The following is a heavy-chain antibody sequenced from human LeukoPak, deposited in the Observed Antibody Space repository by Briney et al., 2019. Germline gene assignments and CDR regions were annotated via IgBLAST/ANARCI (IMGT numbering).Heavy chain of an antibody. CDR3: AKDGGAKGIITTVFDY. Sequence: PGGSLRLSCAASGFTFHDYAMHWVRQAPGKGLEWVSGISWNSGSIGYADSVKGRFTIPRDNAKNSLYLQMNSLRAEDTALYYCAKDGGAKGIITTVFDYWGQGTLVTVSS. V-gene: IGHV3-9*01. CDR1: GFTFHDYA. D-gene: IGHD3-10*01. CDR2: ISWNSGSI. J-gene: IGHJ4*02.